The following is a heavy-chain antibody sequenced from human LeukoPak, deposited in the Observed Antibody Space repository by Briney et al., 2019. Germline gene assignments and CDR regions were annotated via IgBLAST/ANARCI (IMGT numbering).Heavy chain of an antibody. D-gene: IGHD6-13*01. CDR2: IYSGGTT. CDR1: GFTVSSIY. V-gene: IGHV3-53*01. J-gene: IGHJ4*02. CDR3: ARASSIGAAGLFDY. Sequence: PGGSLRLSCAASGFTVSSIYMNWVRQAPGKGLEGVSVIYSGGTTYYADSVKGRFTISRDNSKNTLYLQMNSLRAEDTAVYYCARASSIGAAGLFDYWGQGTLVTVSS.